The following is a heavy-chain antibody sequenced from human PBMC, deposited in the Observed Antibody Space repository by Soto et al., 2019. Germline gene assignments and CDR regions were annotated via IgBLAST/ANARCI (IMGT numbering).Heavy chain of an antibody. Sequence: GGSLRLSCAASGFTFSSYAMSWVRQAPGKGLEWVSAISGSGGSTYYADSVKGRFTISRDNSKDTLYLQMNSLRAEDTAVYYCAKDWVRFLEWFDPGFGMDVWGQGTTVTVSS. CDR3: AKDWVRFLEWFDPGFGMDV. J-gene: IGHJ6*02. V-gene: IGHV3-23*01. CDR2: ISGSGGST. D-gene: IGHD3-3*01. CDR1: GFTFSSYA.